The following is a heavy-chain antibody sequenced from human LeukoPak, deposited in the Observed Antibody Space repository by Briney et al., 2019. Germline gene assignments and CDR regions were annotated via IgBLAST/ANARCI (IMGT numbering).Heavy chain of an antibody. J-gene: IGHJ4*02. CDR2: ISGSGGTT. V-gene: IGHV3-23*01. CDR3: ARGVRGVHTLDY. D-gene: IGHD3-10*01. Sequence: GGTLRLSCAASRFTFSSYDMTWVRQAPGKGLEWVSTISGSGGTTYYADSVKGRFTIPRDNSKNTLYLQMNSLRAEDTAVYYCARGVRGVHTLDYWGQGTLLTVSS. CDR1: RFTFSSYD.